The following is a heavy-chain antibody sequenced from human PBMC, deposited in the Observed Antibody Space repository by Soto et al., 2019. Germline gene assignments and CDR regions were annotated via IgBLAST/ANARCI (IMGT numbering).Heavy chain of an antibody. CDR3: ARGKQRIDY. Sequence: QLRLQESGSGLVKPSQTLSLTCAVSGGSISSGGYSWSWIRQPPGKGLEWIGYIYHSGSTYYNPSLKSRVTISVDRSKNQFSLKLSSVTAADTAVYYCARGKQRIDYWGQGTLVTVSS. V-gene: IGHV4-30-2*01. CDR1: GGSISSGGYS. CDR2: IYHSGST. J-gene: IGHJ4*02. D-gene: IGHD6-25*01.